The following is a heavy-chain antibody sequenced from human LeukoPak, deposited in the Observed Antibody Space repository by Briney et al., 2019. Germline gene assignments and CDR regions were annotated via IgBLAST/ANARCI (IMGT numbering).Heavy chain of an antibody. CDR1: GFTVSSNY. Sequence: PGGSLRLSCAASGFTVSSNYMSWVRQAPGKGLEWVSSISSSSSYIYYADSVKGRFTISRDNAKNSLYLQMSSLRADDTAVYYCARXXXGLDVWGRGTTVTVSS. CDR2: ISSSSSYI. J-gene: IGHJ6*02. V-gene: IGHV3-21*04. CDR3: ARXXXGLDV.